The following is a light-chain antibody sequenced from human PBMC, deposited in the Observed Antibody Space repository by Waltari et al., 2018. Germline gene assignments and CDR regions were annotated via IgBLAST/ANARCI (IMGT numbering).Light chain of an antibody. J-gene: IGLJ2*01. Sequence: QSALTQPPSASGSPGHPVTIPCTVTARDVGGFRFVSWYQQHPGKAPRLIIYDVIKRPSGVPDRFSGSKSGNTASRTVSGLQPEDEADYFCCSFSGANNVLFGGGTKLTVL. CDR2: DVI. CDR3: CSFSGANNVL. CDR1: ARDVGGFRF. V-gene: IGLV2-8*01.